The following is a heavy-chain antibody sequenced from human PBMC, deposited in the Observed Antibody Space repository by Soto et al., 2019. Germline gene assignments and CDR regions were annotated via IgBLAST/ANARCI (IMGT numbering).Heavy chain of an antibody. CDR1: GFTFSSYA. J-gene: IGHJ6*02. D-gene: IGHD6-13*01. V-gene: IGHV3-23*01. CDR3: ANSGLVYYYYGMDV. Sequence: GSLRLSCAASGFTFSSYAMSWVRQAPGKGLEWVSAISGSGGSTYYADSVKGRFTISRDNSKNTPYLQMNSLRAEDTAVYYWANSGLVYYYYGMDVWGQGTTVTGSS. CDR2: ISGSGGST.